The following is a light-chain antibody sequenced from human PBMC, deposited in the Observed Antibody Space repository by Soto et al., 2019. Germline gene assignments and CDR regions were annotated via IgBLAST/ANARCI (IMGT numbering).Light chain of an antibody. CDR2: DTS. V-gene: IGKV3-11*01. J-gene: IGKJ2*01. Sequence: EIVLTQSTATLSLSPGERATLSCRASQSVSSYLAWYQQKPGQAPRLLIYDTSNRATGIPARFSGSGAGTDFTLTISSLEPEDFAVYYCHQRSNWPLMYTFGQGTKLEIK. CDR1: QSVSSY. CDR3: HQRSNWPLMYT.